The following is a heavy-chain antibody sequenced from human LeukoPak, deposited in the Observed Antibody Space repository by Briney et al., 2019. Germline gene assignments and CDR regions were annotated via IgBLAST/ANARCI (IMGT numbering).Heavy chain of an antibody. CDR2: IIPILGIA. CDR3: ARDLGVRGVIITFGY. V-gene: IGHV1-69*04. J-gene: IGHJ4*02. Sequence: SVKVSCKASGGTFSSYAISWVRQAPGQGLEWMGRIIPILGIANYAQKFQGRVTITADKSTSTAYMELSRLRSDDTAVYYCARDLGVRGVIITFGYWGQGTLVTVSS. D-gene: IGHD3-10*01. CDR1: GGTFSSYA.